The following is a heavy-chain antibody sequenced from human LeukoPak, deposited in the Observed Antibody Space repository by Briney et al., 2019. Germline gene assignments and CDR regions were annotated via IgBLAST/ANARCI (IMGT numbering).Heavy chain of an antibody. Sequence: GGSPRLSCAASGFTFSSYAMSWVRQAPGKGLEWASAISGSGGSTYYADSVKGRFTISRDNSKNTLYLQMNSLRAEDTAVYYCAKDRGYYGSGFSDNWFDPWGQGTLVTVSS. J-gene: IGHJ5*02. CDR2: ISGSGGST. CDR3: AKDRGYYGSGFSDNWFDP. CDR1: GFTFSSYA. V-gene: IGHV3-23*01. D-gene: IGHD3-10*01.